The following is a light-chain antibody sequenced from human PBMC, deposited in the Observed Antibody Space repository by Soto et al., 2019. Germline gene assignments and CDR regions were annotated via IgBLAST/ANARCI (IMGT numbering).Light chain of an antibody. CDR2: DAS. J-gene: IGKJ1*01. V-gene: IGKV1-5*01. CDR3: LQYNGYYRT. Sequence: DIQMTQSPSTLSAPVGDTVTITCRASQTISGWLAWYQQRPGKAPNLLIFDASTLESGVPSRFSGSESGTTFTLTISSLLSDDFATYYCLQYNGYYRTFGQGTKVDI. CDR1: QTISGW.